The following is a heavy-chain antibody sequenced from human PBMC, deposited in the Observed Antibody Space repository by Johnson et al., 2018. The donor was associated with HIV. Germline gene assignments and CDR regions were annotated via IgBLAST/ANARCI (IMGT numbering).Heavy chain of an antibody. CDR3: TTPSGSYVSSYDAFDI. V-gene: IGHV3-15*01. Sequence: VQLVESGGGLVKPGGSLRLSCAASGFTFSNAWMSWVRQAPGKGLEWVGRIKSKTDGGTTDYAAPVKGRFTISRDDSKNTLYLQMNSLKTEDTVVYYCTTPSGSYVSSYDAFDIWGQGTMVTVSS. CDR1: GFTFSNAW. CDR2: IKSKTDGGTT. D-gene: IGHD1-26*01. J-gene: IGHJ3*02.